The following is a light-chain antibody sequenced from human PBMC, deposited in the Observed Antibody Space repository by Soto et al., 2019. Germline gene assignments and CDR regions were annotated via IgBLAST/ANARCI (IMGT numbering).Light chain of an antibody. CDR1: QSVRRT. V-gene: IGKV3-15*01. Sequence: MSQPPSTLAVSTVERATLSCRARQSVRRTLAGYKPKPGQAPRILISGASTRATGIPAKFSGSGSGTEFTLTISRLEPEDFAVYYCQQYGSSRTFGQRTKV. J-gene: IGKJ1*01. CDR3: QQYGSSRT. CDR2: GAS.